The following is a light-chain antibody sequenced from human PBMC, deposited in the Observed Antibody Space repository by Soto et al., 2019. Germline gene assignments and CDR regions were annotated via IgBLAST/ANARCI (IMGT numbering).Light chain of an antibody. J-gene: IGKJ1*01. CDR2: DAS. CDR1: QSISSW. V-gene: IGKV1-5*01. CDR3: QQYNSYPMT. Sequence: DIQMTQSPSTLSASVGDRVTITCRASQSISSWLAWYQQKPGKAPKLLIYDASSLASGVPSRFSGSGSGTEFTLTISSLQPDDFATYYCQQYNSYPMTFGQGTKVEIK.